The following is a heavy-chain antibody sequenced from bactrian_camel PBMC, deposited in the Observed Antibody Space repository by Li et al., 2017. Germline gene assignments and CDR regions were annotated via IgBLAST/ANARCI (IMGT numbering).Heavy chain of an antibody. D-gene: IGHD2*01. V-gene: IGHV3S1*01. Sequence: HVQLVESGGGSVQAGGSLRLSCAASGYTLSRYCMGWFRQAPGKVREGVASINGDADGATNYADSVKGRFTVSKDDATTTLYLQMNNLTSDDTAMYYCAAGPRLYGGSWNFERWYKYWGQGTQVTVS. J-gene: IGHJ4*01. CDR3: AAGPRLYGGSWNFERWYKY. CDR1: GYTLSRYC. CDR2: INGDADGAT.